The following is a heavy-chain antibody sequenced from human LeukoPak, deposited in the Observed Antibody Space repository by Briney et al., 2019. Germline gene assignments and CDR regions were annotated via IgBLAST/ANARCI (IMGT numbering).Heavy chain of an antibody. CDR2: INPSGGST. D-gene: IGHD1-1*01. J-gene: IGHJ4*02. CDR1: GGTFSRYG. V-gene: IGHV1-46*01. Sequence: ASVTVSCKASGGTFSRYGISWVRQAPGQGLEWMGIINPSGGSTSYAQKFQGRVTMTRDTSTSTVYMELSSLRSEDTAVYYCASELERRGLDYWGQGTLVTVSS. CDR3: ASELERRGLDY.